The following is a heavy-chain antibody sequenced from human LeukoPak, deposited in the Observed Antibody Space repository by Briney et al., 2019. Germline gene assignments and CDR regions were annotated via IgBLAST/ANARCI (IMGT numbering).Heavy chain of an antibody. CDR3: ARVSSSSSKYYFDY. V-gene: IGHV3-66*01. Sequence: GGSLRLSCAASGFTVSSNYMSWVRQAPGKGLEWVSVIYSGGSTYYADSVKGRFTISRDNSKNTLYLQMNSLRAEDTAVHYCARVSSSSSKYYFDYWGQGTLVTVSS. J-gene: IGHJ4*02. CDR2: IYSGGST. D-gene: IGHD6-6*01. CDR1: GFTVSSNY.